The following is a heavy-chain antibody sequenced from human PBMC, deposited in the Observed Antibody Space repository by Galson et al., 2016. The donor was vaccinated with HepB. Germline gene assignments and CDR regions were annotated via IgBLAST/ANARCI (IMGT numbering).Heavy chain of an antibody. CDR2: ISSSSSTI. Sequence: SLRLSCAASGFTFSSYSMNWVRQAPGKGLEWVSYISSSSSTIYYADSVKGRFTISRDNAKNSLYLHMNSLRDEDTAVYYCARERRVGAPDYWGQGTLVTGSS. J-gene: IGHJ4*02. CDR3: ARERRVGAPDY. D-gene: IGHD1-26*01. V-gene: IGHV3-48*02. CDR1: GFTFSSYS.